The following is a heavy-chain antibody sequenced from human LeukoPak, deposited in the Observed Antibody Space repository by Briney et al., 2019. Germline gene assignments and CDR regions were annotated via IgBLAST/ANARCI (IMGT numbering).Heavy chain of an antibody. Sequence: SEPLSLTCTVSGGSISSYYWSWIRQPPGKGLEWIGYIYYSGSTNYNPSLKSRVTISVDTSKNQFSLKLSSVTAADTAVYYCARHFYGESFDYWGQGTLVTVSS. V-gene: IGHV4-59*08. CDR2: IYYSGST. CDR3: ARHFYGESFDY. CDR1: GGSISSYY. J-gene: IGHJ4*02. D-gene: IGHD4-17*01.